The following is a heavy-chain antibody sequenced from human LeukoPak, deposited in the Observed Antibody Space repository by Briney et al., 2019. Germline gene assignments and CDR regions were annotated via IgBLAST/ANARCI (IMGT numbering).Heavy chain of an antibody. J-gene: IGHJ5*02. Sequence: PGGSLRLSCAASGFTFSSYAMHWVCQAPGKGLEWVAVISYDGSNKYYADSVKGRFTISRDNSKNTLYLQMNSLRAEDTAVYYCARDRKPPFWSGYFGWFDPWGQGTLVTVSS. CDR3: ARDRKPPFWSGYFGWFDP. V-gene: IGHV3-30-3*01. CDR2: ISYDGSNK. CDR1: GFTFSSYA. D-gene: IGHD3-3*01.